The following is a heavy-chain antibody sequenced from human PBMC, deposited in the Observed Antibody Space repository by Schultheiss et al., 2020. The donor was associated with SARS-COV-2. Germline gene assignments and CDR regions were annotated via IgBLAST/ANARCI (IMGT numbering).Heavy chain of an antibody. CDR3: ARTYDYVWGSRGDAFDI. CDR2: IWYDGSNK. CDR1: GFTFSSYG. Sequence: GSLRLSCAASGFTFSSYGMHWVRQAPGKGLEWVAVIWYDGSNKYYADSVKGRFTISRDNSKNTLYLQMNSLRAEDTAVYYCARTYDYVWGSRGDAFDIWGQGTMVTVSS. V-gene: IGHV3-30*19. J-gene: IGHJ3*02. D-gene: IGHD3-16*01.